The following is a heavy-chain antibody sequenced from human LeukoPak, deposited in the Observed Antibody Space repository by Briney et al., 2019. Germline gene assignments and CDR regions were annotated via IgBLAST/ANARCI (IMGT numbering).Heavy chain of an antibody. CDR1: GGSFSGYY. CDR3: ARAQDPHYDFWSGPYYYYMDV. V-gene: IGHV4-34*01. J-gene: IGHJ6*03. D-gene: IGHD3-3*01. Sequence: SETLSLTCAVYGGSFSGYYWSWIRQPPGKGLEWIGEINHSGSPNYNPSLKSRVTISVDTSKNQFSLKLSSVTAADTAVYYCARAQDPHYDFWSGPYYYYMDVWGKGTTVTVSS. CDR2: INHSGSP.